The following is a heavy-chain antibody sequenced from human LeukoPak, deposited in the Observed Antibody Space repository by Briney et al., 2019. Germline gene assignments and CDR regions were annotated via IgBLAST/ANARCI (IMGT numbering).Heavy chain of an antibody. D-gene: IGHD5-12*01. CDR2: IYYSGST. V-gene: IGHV4-31*03. CDR1: GGSISSGDYY. CDR3: ARRRDRGYDFDY. J-gene: IGHJ4*02. Sequence: PSETLSLTCTVSGGSISSGDYYWSWIRQHPGKGLEWIGYIYYSGSTYYNPSLKSRLTISVDTSKSQFSLRLSSVTAADTAVYYCARRRDRGYDFDYWGQGTLVTVSS.